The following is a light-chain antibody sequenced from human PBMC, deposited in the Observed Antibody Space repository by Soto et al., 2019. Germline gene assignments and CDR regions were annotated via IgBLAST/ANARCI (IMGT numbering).Light chain of an antibody. CDR2: DVS. CDR3: SSYTSSSTLVV. CDR1: SSDVGGYNY. J-gene: IGLJ2*01. V-gene: IGLV2-14*01. Sequence: QSALTQPASVSGSPGQSITISCTGTSSDVGGYNYVSWYQQHPGKAPKLMIYDVSNRPSGVSNRSSGSKSGNTASLTISGLQADDEADYYCSSYTSSSTLVVFGGGTNLTVL.